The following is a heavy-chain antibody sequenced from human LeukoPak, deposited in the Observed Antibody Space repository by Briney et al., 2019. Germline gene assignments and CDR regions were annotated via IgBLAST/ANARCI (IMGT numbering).Heavy chain of an antibody. Sequence: PSETLSLTCTVSGGSISSFYWSWIRQPAGKGLEWIGRIYASGNTNYNPSLKSRVTMSVDKSKNQFSLKLNSVTAADTAIYYCASQPSSTYYNNNMDVWGQGTTVTVSS. V-gene: IGHV4-4*07. CDR1: GGSISSFY. J-gene: IGHJ6*02. CDR2: IYASGNT. CDR3: ASQPSSTYYNNNMDV.